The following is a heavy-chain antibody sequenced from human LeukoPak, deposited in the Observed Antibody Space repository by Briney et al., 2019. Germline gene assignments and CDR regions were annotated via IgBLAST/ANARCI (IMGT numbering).Heavy chain of an antibody. CDR2: INPNSGGT. CDR3: AISPGVMITFGGAPATDYFDY. Sequence: ASVKVSCKASGYTFTDYYIHWVRQAPGQGLEWMGWINPNSGGTNYAQKFQGRVTMTRDTSISTAYMEVRRLRSDDTAVYYCAISPGVMITFGGAPATDYFDYWGQGTLVTVSS. D-gene: IGHD3-16*01. CDR1: GYTFTDYY. V-gene: IGHV1-2*02. J-gene: IGHJ4*02.